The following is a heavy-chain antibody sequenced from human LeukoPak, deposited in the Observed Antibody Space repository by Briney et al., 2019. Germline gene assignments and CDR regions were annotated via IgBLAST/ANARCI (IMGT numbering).Heavy chain of an antibody. CDR3: ARDGGNDYSNPSPYYYYYYMDV. CDR1: GYTFTSYG. D-gene: IGHD4-11*01. V-gene: IGHV1-18*01. CDR2: ISVYNGNT. Sequence: ASVKVSCKASGYTFTSYGISWVRQAPGQGLEWMGWISVYNGNTNYAQKLQGRVTMTTDTSTSTAYMELRSLRSDDTAVYYCARDGGNDYSNPSPYYYYYYMDVWGKGTTVTVSS. J-gene: IGHJ6*03.